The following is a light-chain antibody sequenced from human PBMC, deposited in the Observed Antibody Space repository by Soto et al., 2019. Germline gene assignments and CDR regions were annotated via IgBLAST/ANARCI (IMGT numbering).Light chain of an antibody. V-gene: IGKV3-15*01. CDR1: QSVSSY. Sequence: EIALTQSPGTLSLSPGERATLSCRASQSVSSYLAWYQQKPGQAPRLLIYGASTRATGIPARFSGSGSGTEFTLTISSLQSEDFAVYFCQQYNIWPQTFGQGTKVDIK. J-gene: IGKJ1*01. CDR2: GAS. CDR3: QQYNIWPQT.